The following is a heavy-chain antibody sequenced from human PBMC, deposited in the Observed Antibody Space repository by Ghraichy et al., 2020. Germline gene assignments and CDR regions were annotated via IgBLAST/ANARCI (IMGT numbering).Heavy chain of an antibody. Sequence: VSSISGSGGSTYYADSVKGRFTISRDNSKNTLYLQMNSLRAEDTAVYYCAKDGVGGPYGMDVWGQVT. V-gene: IGHV3-23*01. J-gene: IGHJ6*02. D-gene: IGHD2-15*01. CDR3: AKDGVGGPYGMDV. CDR2: ISGSGGST.